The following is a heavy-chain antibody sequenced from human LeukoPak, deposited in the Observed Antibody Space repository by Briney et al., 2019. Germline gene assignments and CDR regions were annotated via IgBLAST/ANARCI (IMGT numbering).Heavy chain of an antibody. CDR2: IIPILGIA. CDR1: GATCTSYT. V-gene: IGHV1-69*02. Sequence: SVKVSCKASGATCTSYTISWVRQAPGQGLEWMGRIIPILGIANYAQKFQGRVTITADKSTSTAYMELSSLRSEDTAVYYCASCPYYYYYYMDVWGKGTTVTVSS. CDR3: ASCPYYYYYYMDV. J-gene: IGHJ6*03.